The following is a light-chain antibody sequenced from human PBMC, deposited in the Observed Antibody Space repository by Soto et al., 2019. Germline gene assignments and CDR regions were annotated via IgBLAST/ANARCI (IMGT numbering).Light chain of an antibody. J-gene: IGKJ1*01. CDR2: KAS. Sequence: DIQMTQSPSTLSGSVGDRATITCRASQTISSWLAWYQQKPGKAPKLLIYKASTLKSGVPSRFSGSGSGTKFTLTIASLQPDDFATYYCQHYNSYSEAFGQGTKVDIK. CDR1: QTISSW. CDR3: QHYNSYSEA. V-gene: IGKV1-5*03.